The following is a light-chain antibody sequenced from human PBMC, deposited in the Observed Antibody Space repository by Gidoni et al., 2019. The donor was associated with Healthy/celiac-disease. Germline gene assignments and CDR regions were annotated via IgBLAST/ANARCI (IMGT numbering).Light chain of an antibody. CDR1: QSISSY. CDR3: QQSYSTPRALT. J-gene: IGKJ4*01. V-gene: IGKV1-39*01. Sequence: DMQMTESPSSLSASVGDRVTITCRASQSISSYLNRYPQKPGKAPKLLIYAASSLQSGVPSRFSGSGSATDFTLTISSLQPEDYATYYCQQSYSTPRALTFGGXTKVEIK. CDR2: AAS.